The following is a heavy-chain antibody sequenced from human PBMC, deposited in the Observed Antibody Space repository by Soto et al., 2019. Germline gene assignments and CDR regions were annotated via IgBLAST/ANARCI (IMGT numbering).Heavy chain of an antibody. V-gene: IGHV3-48*01. Sequence: GGSLRLSCAASGFIFSDYSMNWVRQAPGKGLEWVSYISRGSRAIYYSDSVRGRFTISRDNSKNTLYLQMNSLRAEDTAVYYCAREPYSSSWYNANWFDPWGQGTLVTVSS. D-gene: IGHD6-13*01. CDR3: AREPYSSSWYNANWFDP. CDR1: GFIFSDYS. CDR2: ISRGSRAI. J-gene: IGHJ5*02.